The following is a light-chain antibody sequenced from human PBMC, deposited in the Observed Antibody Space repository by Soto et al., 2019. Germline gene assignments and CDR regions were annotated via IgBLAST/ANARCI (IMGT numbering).Light chain of an antibody. CDR3: QQYGSSPQT. J-gene: IGKJ3*01. CDR2: GAS. CDR1: QSVSSVY. Sequence: EIVLTQSPGTLSLSPGERATLSCRASQSVSSVYLAWYQQKPGQAPRLLIYGASSRATGIPDRFSGSGSGTDFTLTISRLEPEDFAVYYCQQYGSSPQTFGPGTKVDIK. V-gene: IGKV3-20*01.